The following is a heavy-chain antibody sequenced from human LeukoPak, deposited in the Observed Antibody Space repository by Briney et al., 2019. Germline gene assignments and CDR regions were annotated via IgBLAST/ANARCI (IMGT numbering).Heavy chain of an antibody. J-gene: IGHJ3*02. CDR1: GGSISSYY. CDR3: ARAKSVVITSGDAFDI. CDR2: IYTSGST. V-gene: IGHV4-4*07. Sequence: NPSETLSLTCTVSGGSISSYYWSWIRQPPGKGLEWIGRIYTSGSTNYNPSLKSRVTMSVDTSKNQFSLKLSSVTAADTAVYYCARAKSVVITSGDAFDIWGQGTMVTVSS. D-gene: IGHD3-22*01.